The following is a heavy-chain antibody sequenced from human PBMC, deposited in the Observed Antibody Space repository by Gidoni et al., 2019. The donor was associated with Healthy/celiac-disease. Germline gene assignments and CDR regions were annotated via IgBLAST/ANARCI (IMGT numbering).Heavy chain of an antibody. Sequence: EVQLGESGGGWVQPGRSLRLSCPASGFTLGDYAMSWFRQAPGTGLEWVGFIRSKAYGGTTDYAASVIGRFTISRDDSKSIAYLQMNSLKTEDTAVYYCTRDGKQWLVGGGFFDYWGQGTLVTVSS. CDR3: TRDGKQWLVGGGFFDY. V-gene: IGHV3-49*03. CDR2: IRSKAYGGTT. CDR1: GFTLGDYA. D-gene: IGHD6-19*01. J-gene: IGHJ4*02.